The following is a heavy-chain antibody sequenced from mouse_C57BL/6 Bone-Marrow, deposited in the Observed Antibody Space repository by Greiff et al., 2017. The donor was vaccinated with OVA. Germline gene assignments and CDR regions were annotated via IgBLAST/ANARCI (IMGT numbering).Heavy chain of an antibody. CDR3: ARDSNYLYYFDY. CDR1: GYTFTSYG. D-gene: IGHD2-5*01. J-gene: IGHJ2*01. Sequence: VQLQQSGAELARPGASVKLSCKASGYTFTSYGISWVKQRTGQGLEWIGEIYPRSGNTYYNEKFKGKATLTAAKSSSTAYMELRSLTSEDSAVYFCARDSNYLYYFDYWGQGTTLTVSS. V-gene: IGHV1-81*01. CDR2: IYPRSGNT.